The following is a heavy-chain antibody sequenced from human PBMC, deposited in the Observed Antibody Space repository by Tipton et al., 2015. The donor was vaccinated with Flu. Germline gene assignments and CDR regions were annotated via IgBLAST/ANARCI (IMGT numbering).Heavy chain of an antibody. CDR3: ARRDYYDSSGYLADAFDI. CDR2: IYPGDSDT. CDR1: GYSFTSYW. D-gene: IGHD3-22*01. Sequence: RLVQSGAEVKKPGESLKISCKGSGYSFTSYWIGWVRQMPGKGLEWMGIIYPGDSDTRYSPSFQGQVTISADKSISTAYLQWSSLKASDTAMYYCARRDYYDSSGYLADAFDIWGQGTMVTVSS. V-gene: IGHV5-51*01. J-gene: IGHJ3*02.